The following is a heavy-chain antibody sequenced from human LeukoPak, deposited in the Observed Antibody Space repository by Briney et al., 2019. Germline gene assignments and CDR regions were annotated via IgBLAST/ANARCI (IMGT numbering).Heavy chain of an antibody. CDR2: IGSSSSYI. Sequence: GGSLRLSCAASGFTFSSYSMNWVRQAPGKGLEWVSSIGSSSSYIYYADSVKGRFTISRDNAKNSLYLQMNSLRAEDTAVYYCARDGYQGIAAAGTFDPWGQGTLVTVSS. CDR1: GFTFSSYS. J-gene: IGHJ5*02. V-gene: IGHV3-21*01. CDR3: ARDGYQGIAAAGTFDP. D-gene: IGHD6-13*01.